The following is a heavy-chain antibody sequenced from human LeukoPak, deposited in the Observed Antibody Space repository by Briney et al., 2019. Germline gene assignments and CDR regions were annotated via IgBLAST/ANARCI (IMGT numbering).Heavy chain of an antibody. CDR2: IWYDGSNK. CDR1: GFTFSGYA. Sequence: GGSLRLSRAASGFTFSGYAMHWVRQAPGKGLEWVAVIWYDGSNKYYADSVKGRFTISRDNSKNTLYLQMNSLRAEDTAVYYCAREYDSSGYQYYFDYWGQGTLVTVSS. J-gene: IGHJ4*02. D-gene: IGHD3-22*01. V-gene: IGHV3-33*08. CDR3: AREYDSSGYQYYFDY.